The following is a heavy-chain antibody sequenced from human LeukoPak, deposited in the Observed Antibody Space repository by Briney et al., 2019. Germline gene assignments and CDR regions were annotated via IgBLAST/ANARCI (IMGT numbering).Heavy chain of an antibody. Sequence: SETLSLTCTVSGGSISSSSYYWGWIRQPPGKGLEWIGSIYYSGSTYYNPSLESRVTISVDTSKNQFSLKLSSVTAADTAVYYCARHRGYTDYWGQGTLVTVSS. J-gene: IGHJ4*02. V-gene: IGHV4-39*01. CDR3: ARHRGYTDY. CDR2: IYYSGST. CDR1: GGSISSSSYY. D-gene: IGHD5-18*01.